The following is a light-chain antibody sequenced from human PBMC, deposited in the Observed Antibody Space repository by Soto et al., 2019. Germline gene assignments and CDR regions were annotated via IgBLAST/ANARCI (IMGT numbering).Light chain of an antibody. CDR1: QDIDNN. CDR2: AAS. J-gene: IGKJ2*01. CDR3: QQYGSSPMYT. V-gene: IGKV1-39*01. Sequence: DIQMTQSPSSLSASVGDKVTITCRASQDIDNNINWYQKKSGTAPKLLLYAASSLQSGVPSRFSGSGSGTDFTLAIRSLQPEDFAVYYCQQYGSSPMYTFGQGTKLEIK.